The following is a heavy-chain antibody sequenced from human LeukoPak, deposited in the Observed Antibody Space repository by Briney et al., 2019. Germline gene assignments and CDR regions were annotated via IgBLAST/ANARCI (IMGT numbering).Heavy chain of an antibody. CDR1: GFTFRNLY. J-gene: IGHJ4*03. Sequence: GGSLLLSCAASGFTFRNLYMDWVRQAPGKGLEWVGRVINEANYYTTDYASSVEGRLTISRDDSNNSLFLQMKSLKTEDTAVYYCVRAQHGGSFDYWDQGTLVTVSS. V-gene: IGHV3-72*01. CDR3: VRAQHGGSFDY. D-gene: IGHD4-17*01. CDR2: VINEANYYTT.